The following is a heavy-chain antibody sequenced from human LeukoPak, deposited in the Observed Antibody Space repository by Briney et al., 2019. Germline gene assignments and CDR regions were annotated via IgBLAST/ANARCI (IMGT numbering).Heavy chain of an antibody. Sequence: GRSLRPSCAASGFTVSSYGMHWVRQAPGKGLEWVAVISYDGSNKYYADSVKGRFTISRDNSKNTLYLQMNSLRAEDTAVYYCAKDRDLRYFSDMDGWGSVSTVTVSS. V-gene: IGHV3-30*18. CDR2: ISYDGSNK. J-gene: IGHJ6*03. CDR3: AKDRDLRYFSDMDG. CDR1: GFTVSSYG. D-gene: IGHD3-9*01.